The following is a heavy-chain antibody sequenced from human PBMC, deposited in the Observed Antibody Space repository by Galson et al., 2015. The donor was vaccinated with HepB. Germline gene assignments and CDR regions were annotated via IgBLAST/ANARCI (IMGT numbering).Heavy chain of an antibody. CDR2: ITNSGGRR. CDR1: GFTFNYHA. D-gene: IGHD6-6*01. J-gene: IGHJ6*02. Sequence: SLRLSCAASGFTFNYHAMNWVRQAPGKGLEWVSGITNSGGRRYYAEPGKGRFTISRDNSKNTVFLQMSSLRAEDTAIYYCAKGAYMSSYSLYGMDAWGQGTTVIVSS. V-gene: IGHV3-23*01. CDR3: AKGAYMSSYSLYGMDA.